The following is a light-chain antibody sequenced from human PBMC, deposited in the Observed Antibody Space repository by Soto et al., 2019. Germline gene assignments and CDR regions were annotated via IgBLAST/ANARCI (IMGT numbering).Light chain of an antibody. CDR3: QQHDTSLTWT. CDR2: GAS. V-gene: IGKV3-20*01. J-gene: IGKJ1*01. CDR1: QSIGSNY. Sequence: EILLTQSPGTLSLSPGERATLFCRASQSIGSNYLAWYQQKPGQAPRLLIYGASKRATGIPGRFSGSGSGTEFTLTISRLEPEDLALYYCQQHDTSLTWTFGQGTKVDIK.